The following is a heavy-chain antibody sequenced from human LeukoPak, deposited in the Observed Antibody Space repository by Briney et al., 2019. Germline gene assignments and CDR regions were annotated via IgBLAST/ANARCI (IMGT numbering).Heavy chain of an antibody. CDR2: ISNSGST. CDR1: GGSISSGDYY. Sequence: SETLSLTCTVSGGSISSGDYYWSWIRQPPGKGLEWIGYISNSGSTNYNPSLKSRVTILMDTSKKQFSLKLSSVTAADTAVYYCARELIVGATMAFDMWGQGTRVTVSS. D-gene: IGHD1-26*01. CDR3: ARELIVGATMAFDM. J-gene: IGHJ3*02. V-gene: IGHV4-61*08.